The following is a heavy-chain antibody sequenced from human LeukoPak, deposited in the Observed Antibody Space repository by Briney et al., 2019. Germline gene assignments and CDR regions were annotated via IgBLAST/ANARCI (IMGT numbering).Heavy chain of an antibody. Sequence: SQTLSLTCAISGDSVYSGSSAWSWIRQSPSTGLEWLGRTYYRSKWNHDYAESVKSRITIDPDTSKNEFSLQLNSVTPEDTAVYYCARNLRPDFDYWGQGTLVTVSS. CDR1: GDSVYSGSSA. V-gene: IGHV6-1*01. J-gene: IGHJ4*02. CDR2: TYYRSKWNH. CDR3: ARNLRPDFDY.